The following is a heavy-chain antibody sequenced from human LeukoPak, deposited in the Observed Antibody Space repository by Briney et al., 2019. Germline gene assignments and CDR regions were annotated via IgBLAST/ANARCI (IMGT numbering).Heavy chain of an antibody. CDR2: IYYSGST. D-gene: IGHD5-24*01. Sequence: PWETLALICTVSVGSISSGGYHWSWIRQPPAKGLEWIGCIYYSGSTYYNPSLKSRVTISVDTSKNQFSLKLSSVTAADTAVYYCARCGGDGFDIWGQGTMVTVSS. V-gene: IGHV4-31*03. CDR3: ARCGGDGFDI. CDR1: VGSISSGGYH. J-gene: IGHJ3*02.